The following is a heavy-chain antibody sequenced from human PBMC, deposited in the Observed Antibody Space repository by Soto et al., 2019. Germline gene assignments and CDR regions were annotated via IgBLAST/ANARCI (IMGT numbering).Heavy chain of an antibody. V-gene: IGHV2-70*01. CDR1: GFSLTTNGMC. D-gene: IGHD3-22*01. Sequence: SGPTLVNPTQTLTLTCTFSGFSLTTNGMCLSWIRQPPGKALEWLALIDWDDNTYYSTSLNNRLTLSKDTSKNQVVLLVRHMGPVDTATYYCARIPCGNYYTENFFDPWGQGVPVTVSS. CDR2: IDWDDNT. J-gene: IGHJ5*02. CDR3: ARIPCGNYYTENFFDP.